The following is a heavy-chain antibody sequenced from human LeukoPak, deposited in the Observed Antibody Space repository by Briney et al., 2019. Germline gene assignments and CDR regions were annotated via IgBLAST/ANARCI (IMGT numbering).Heavy chain of an antibody. Sequence: SETLSLTCTVSGGSISSSSYYWGWIRQPPGKGLEWIGSIYYSGSTYYNPSLKSRVTISVDTSKNQFSLKLSSVTAADTAVYFCATRAWYYFDYWGQGILVTVSS. CDR3: ATRAWYYFDY. CDR2: IYYSGST. J-gene: IGHJ4*02. D-gene: IGHD6-19*01. V-gene: IGHV4-39*01. CDR1: GGSISSSSYY.